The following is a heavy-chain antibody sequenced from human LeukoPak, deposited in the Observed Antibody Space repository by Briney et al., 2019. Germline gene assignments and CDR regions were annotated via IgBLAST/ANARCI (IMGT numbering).Heavy chain of an antibody. Sequence: ASVKVSCKASGYTFTSYGISWVRQAPGQGLEWMGWISAYNGNTNYAQKLQGRVTMTTDTSTSTAYMELRSLRSDDTAVYYCARDGDIVVVPSNMDVWGKGTTVTISS. CDR1: GYTFTSYG. V-gene: IGHV1-18*01. D-gene: IGHD2-2*01. J-gene: IGHJ6*03. CDR3: ARDGDIVVVPSNMDV. CDR2: ISAYNGNT.